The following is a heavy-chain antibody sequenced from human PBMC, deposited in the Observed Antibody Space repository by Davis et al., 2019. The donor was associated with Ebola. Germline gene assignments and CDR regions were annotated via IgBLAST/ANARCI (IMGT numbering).Heavy chain of an antibody. CDR1: GFTFSSYA. J-gene: IGHJ4*02. V-gene: IGHV3-30*04. CDR3: ARAPSRYSSSSYYFDY. CDR2: ISYDGSNK. Sequence: PGGSLRLSCAASGFTFSSYAMHWVRQAPGKGLEWVAVISYDGSNKYYADSVKGRFTISRDNSKNTLYLQMNSLRAEDTAVYYCARAPSRYSSSSYYFDYWGQGTLVTVSS. D-gene: IGHD6-13*01.